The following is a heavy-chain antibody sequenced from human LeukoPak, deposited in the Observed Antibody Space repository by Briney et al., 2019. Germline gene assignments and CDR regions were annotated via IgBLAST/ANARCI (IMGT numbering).Heavy chain of an antibody. D-gene: IGHD3-9*01. CDR2: IRSKAYGGTT. CDR1: GFTFGDYA. V-gene: IGHV3-49*04. Sequence: GGSLRLSCTASGFTFGDYAMSWVRQAPGKGLGWVGFIRSKAYGGTTEYAASVKGRFTISRDDSKTIAYLQMNRLKTEDTAVYYCTFSKYYDILTGYDFWGQGTLVTVSS. CDR3: TFSKYYDILTGYDF. J-gene: IGHJ4*02.